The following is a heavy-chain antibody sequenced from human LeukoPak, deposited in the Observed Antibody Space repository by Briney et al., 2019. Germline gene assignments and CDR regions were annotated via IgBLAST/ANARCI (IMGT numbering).Heavy chain of an antibody. CDR3: ASVVLTGPASDAFET. Sequence: GASVKLSCKASGYTFTSYGISWVRQAPGQGHGWMGWISAYNGNTNYAQKLQGRVTMTTDTSTSTAYMELRSLRSDDTAVYFCASVVLTGPASDAFETWGQGTMVTVSS. D-gene: IGHD3-9*01. CDR1: GYTFTSYG. V-gene: IGHV1-18*01. CDR2: ISAYNGNT. J-gene: IGHJ3*02.